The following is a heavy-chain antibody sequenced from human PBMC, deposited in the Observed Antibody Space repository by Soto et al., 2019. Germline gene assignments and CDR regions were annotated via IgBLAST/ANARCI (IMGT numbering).Heavy chain of an antibody. CDR2: TYYRSKWYN. CDR3: ARGESSSGWYGGDYYYGMDV. Sequence: SQTLSLTCAISGDSVSSNSAAWNWIRQSPSRGLEWLGRTYYRSKWYNDYAVSVKSRITINPDTSKNQFSLQLNSVTPEDTAVYYCARGESSSGWYGGDYYYGMDVWGQGTTVTVS. J-gene: IGHJ6*02. D-gene: IGHD6-19*01. CDR1: GDSVSSNSAA. V-gene: IGHV6-1*01.